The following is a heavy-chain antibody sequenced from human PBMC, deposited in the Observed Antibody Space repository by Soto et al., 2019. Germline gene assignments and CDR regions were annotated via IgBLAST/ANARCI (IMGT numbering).Heavy chain of an antibody. CDR1: GGTFSSYT. V-gene: IGHV1-69*02. Sequence: QVQLVQSGAEVKKPGSSVKVSCKASGGTFSSYTISWVRQAPGQGLEWMGRIIPILGIANYAQKFQGRVTITADKSTSTAYMELSSLRSEDTAVYYCAIAGLTGYYYYGMDVWGQGTTVTVSS. CDR3: AIAGLTGYYYYGMDV. CDR2: IIPILGIA. J-gene: IGHJ6*02. D-gene: IGHD3-10*01.